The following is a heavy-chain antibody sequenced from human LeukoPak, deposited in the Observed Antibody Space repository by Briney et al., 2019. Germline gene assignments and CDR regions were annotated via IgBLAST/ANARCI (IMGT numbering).Heavy chain of an antibody. Sequence: GGSLRLSCAASGFTFSAAWMNWVRQAPGKGLEWVSAISTTGGYTEDADSVKGRFTISRDNSQNTLFLQMHSLRAEDTAVYYCAKKPATIKFPFDIWGQGTLVTVSP. D-gene: IGHD5-24*01. J-gene: IGHJ4*02. CDR1: GFTFSAAW. CDR3: AKKPATIKFPFDI. CDR2: ISTTGGYT. V-gene: IGHV3-23*01.